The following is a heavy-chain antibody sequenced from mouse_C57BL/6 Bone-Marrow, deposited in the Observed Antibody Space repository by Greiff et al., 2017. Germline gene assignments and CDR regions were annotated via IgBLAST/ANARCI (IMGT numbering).Heavy chain of an antibody. D-gene: IGHD1-2*01. Sequence: VKLVESGPGLVQPSQSLSITCTVSGFSLTSYGVHWVRQSPGKGLEWLGVIWRGGSTDYNAAFMSRLSITKDNSKSQVFFKMNSLQADDTAIYYCAKKGLLRHYAMDYWGQGTSVTVSS. J-gene: IGHJ4*01. CDR2: IWRGGST. V-gene: IGHV2-5*01. CDR1: GFSLTSYG. CDR3: AKKGLLRHYAMDY.